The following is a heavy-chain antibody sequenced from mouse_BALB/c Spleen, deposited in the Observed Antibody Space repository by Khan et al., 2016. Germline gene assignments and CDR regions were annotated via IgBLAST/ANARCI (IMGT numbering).Heavy chain of an antibody. CDR3: ARGYFDV. J-gene: IGHJ1*01. Sequence: EVQLQESGPGLVKPSQSLSLTCTVTGYSITSDYAWNWIRQFPGNKLEWMGYISYSGSTSYNPSLKSRISLTRDTSKNQFFLQLNSVTTEDTATYYCARGYFDVWGAGTTVTVSS. V-gene: IGHV3-2*02. CDR2: ISYSGST. CDR1: GYSITSDYA.